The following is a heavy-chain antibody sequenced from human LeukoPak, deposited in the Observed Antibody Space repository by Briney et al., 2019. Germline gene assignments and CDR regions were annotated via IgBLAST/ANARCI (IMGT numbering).Heavy chain of an antibody. CDR1: GGSFSGYY. CDR3: ARGIVVVPADVRAFDI. D-gene: IGHD2-2*01. V-gene: IGHV4-34*01. Sequence: PSETLSLTCAVYGGSFSGYYWSWIRQPPGKGLEWIGEINHSGSTNYNPSLKSRVTISVDTSKNQFSLKLSSVTAADTAVYYCARGIVVVPADVRAFDIWGQGTMVTVSS. CDR2: INHSGST. J-gene: IGHJ3*02.